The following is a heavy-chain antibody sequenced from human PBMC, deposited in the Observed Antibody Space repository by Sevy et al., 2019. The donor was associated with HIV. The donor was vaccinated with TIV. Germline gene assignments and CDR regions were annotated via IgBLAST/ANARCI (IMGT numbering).Heavy chain of an antibody. Sequence: ASVKVSCKASGYTFTGYYMHWVRQAPGQGLEWMGWINPNSGGTNYAQKFQGRVTMTRDTSISTAYMELGRLRSDDTAVYYCARDPFDFWSGYYTANWFDPWGQGTLVTVSS. CDR3: ARDPFDFWSGYYTANWFDP. CDR2: INPNSGGT. J-gene: IGHJ5*02. D-gene: IGHD3-3*01. V-gene: IGHV1-2*02. CDR1: GYTFTGYY.